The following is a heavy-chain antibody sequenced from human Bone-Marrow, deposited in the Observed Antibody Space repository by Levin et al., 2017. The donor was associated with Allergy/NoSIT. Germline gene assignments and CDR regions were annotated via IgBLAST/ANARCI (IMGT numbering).Heavy chain of an antibody. V-gene: IGHV3-15*01. CDR2: IKDKANGGTT. CDR3: STDRGYFDY. Sequence: GGSLRLSCAASGFTFSSAYMSWVRQAPGKGLEWVGHIKDKANGGTTDYAAPVKGRFTISRDDSKNTLYLQMNSLKTEDTAVYYCSTDRGYFDYWGQGTLVTVSS. CDR1: GFTFSSAY. J-gene: IGHJ4*02. D-gene: IGHD3-16*01.